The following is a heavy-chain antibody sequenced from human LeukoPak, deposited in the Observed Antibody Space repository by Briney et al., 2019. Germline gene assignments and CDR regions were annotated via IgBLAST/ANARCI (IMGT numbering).Heavy chain of an antibody. Sequence: SETLSLTCAVYGGSFSGYYWSWIRQPPGKGLEWIGEINHSGSTNYNPSLKSRVTISVDTSKNQFSLKLSSVTAADTAVYYCASGIAAAVTYVRHWFDPWGQGTLVTVSS. V-gene: IGHV4-34*01. J-gene: IGHJ5*02. D-gene: IGHD6-13*01. CDR3: ASGIAAAVTYVRHWFDP. CDR1: GGSFSGYY. CDR2: INHSGST.